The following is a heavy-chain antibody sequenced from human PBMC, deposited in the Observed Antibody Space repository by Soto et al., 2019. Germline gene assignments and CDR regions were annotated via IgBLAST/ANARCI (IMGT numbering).Heavy chain of an antibody. Sequence: QVQLQESGPGLVKPSETLSLTCTVSGGSVRDGNYYWSWNRQPPGKGLEWIGHISYTGSTNYNPSLKSRVTMSVDTSKNQFSLKLSSVTAADTAVYYCARTYTRGYSYGYSDYWGQGTLVTVSS. D-gene: IGHD5-18*01. V-gene: IGHV4-61*01. CDR3: ARTYTRGYSYGYSDY. J-gene: IGHJ4*02. CDR1: GGSVRDGNYY. CDR2: ISYTGST.